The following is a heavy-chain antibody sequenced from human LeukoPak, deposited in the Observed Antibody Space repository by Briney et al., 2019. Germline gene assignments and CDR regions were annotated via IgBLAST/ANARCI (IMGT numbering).Heavy chain of an antibody. CDR1: GGSISSYY. J-gene: IGHJ4*02. CDR3: ARQFYYYDSAGFDY. D-gene: IGHD3-22*01. V-gene: IGHV4-59*08. CDR2: IYSSGST. Sequence: SETLSLTCTVSGGSISSYYWSWIRQPPGKGLEWIGYIYSSGSTNYNPSLKSRVTISVDTSKNQFSLKLSSVTAADTAVYYCARQFYYYDSAGFDYWGQGTLVTVSS.